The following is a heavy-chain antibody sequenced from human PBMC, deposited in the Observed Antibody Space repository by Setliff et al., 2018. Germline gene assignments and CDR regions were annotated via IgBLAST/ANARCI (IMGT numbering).Heavy chain of an antibody. V-gene: IGHV3-7*01. CDR3: AKDGGMGMVKAYYYGLDV. Sequence: GGSLRLSCAASEFTFNKYWMTWVRQAPGKGLERVANIDPDGIGKYYIDSVRGRFAISRDNAQKTLYLHMNNLRADDTAVFYCAKDGGMGMVKAYYYGLDVWGQGTSVTVSS. CDR2: IDPDGIGK. D-gene: IGHD5-18*01. CDR1: EFTFNKYW. J-gene: IGHJ6*02.